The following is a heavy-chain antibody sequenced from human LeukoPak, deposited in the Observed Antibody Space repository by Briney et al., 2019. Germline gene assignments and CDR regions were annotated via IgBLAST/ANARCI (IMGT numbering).Heavy chain of an antibody. CDR1: GFTFSSYE. D-gene: IGHD6-13*01. J-gene: IGHJ5*02. V-gene: IGHV3-48*03. CDR3: ARDSTIISSSWLNWFDP. CDR2: ISSSGSTI. Sequence: GSLRLSCAASGFTFSSYEMNWVRQAPGKGLEWVSYISSSGSTIYYADSVKGRFTISRDNAKNSLYLQMNSLRAEDTAVYYCARDSTIISSSWLNWFDPWGQGTLVTVSS.